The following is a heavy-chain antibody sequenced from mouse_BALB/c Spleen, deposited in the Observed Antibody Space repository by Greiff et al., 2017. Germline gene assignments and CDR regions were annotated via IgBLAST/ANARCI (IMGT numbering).Heavy chain of an antibody. V-gene: IGHV5-6-5*01. J-gene: IGHJ2*01. CDR1: GFSFSSYA. CDR2: ISSGGST. CDR3: ARCPGKTTATSFDY. D-gene: IGHD1-2*01. Sequence: EVKVVESGGGLVKPGGSLSISCAASGFSFSSYAMSWVRQTPEKRLEWVASISSGGSTYYPASVNGRFTISRDNARNILYLQMSSLMSEDTAMYYCARCPGKTTATSFDYWGQGTTLTVSS.